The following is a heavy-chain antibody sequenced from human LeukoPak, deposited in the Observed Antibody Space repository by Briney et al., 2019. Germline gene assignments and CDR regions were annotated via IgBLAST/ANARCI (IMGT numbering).Heavy chain of an antibody. CDR2: ISPSGGIT. J-gene: IGHJ4*02. D-gene: IGHD6-19*01. V-gene: IGHV3-23*01. CDR3: AKDRTSVSSGWYPFFDY. Sequence: GGSLRLSCGASGFTFSSHGMNWVRQAPGKGLEWVSGISPSGGITYYTDSVKGRFTISRDNSKNTVSLQMNSLRGEDTAVYYCAKDRTSVSSGWYPFFDYWGQGTLVTVSS. CDR1: GFTFSSHG.